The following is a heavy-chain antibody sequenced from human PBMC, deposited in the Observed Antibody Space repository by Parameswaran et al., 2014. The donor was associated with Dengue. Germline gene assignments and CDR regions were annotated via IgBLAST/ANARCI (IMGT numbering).Heavy chain of an antibody. J-gene: IGHJ4*02. Sequence: WIRQPPGKGLEWVSAISGSGGSTYYADSVKGRFTISRDNAKNSLYLQMNSLRAEDTAVYYCARDPSTTVTDPDGYFDYWGQGTLVTVSS. V-gene: IGHV3-23*01. CDR3: ARDPSTTVTDPDGYFDY. CDR2: ISGSGGST. D-gene: IGHD4-17*01.